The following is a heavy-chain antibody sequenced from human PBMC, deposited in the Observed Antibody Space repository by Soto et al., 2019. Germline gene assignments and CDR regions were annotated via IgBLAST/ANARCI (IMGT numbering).Heavy chain of an antibody. Sequence: GSLRLSCAASGFTFSNYAMNWVRQAPGKGLEWVSGFGVGGNYIYYADSVKGRFTISRDNSKNTLYLQMNSLRAEDTAVYYCAKDAISXXXXWDYFDYXGXRTPVTVSS. CDR2: FGVGGNYI. CDR1: GFTFSNYA. J-gene: IGHJ4*02. CDR3: AKDAISXXXXWDYFDY. V-gene: IGHV3-23*01.